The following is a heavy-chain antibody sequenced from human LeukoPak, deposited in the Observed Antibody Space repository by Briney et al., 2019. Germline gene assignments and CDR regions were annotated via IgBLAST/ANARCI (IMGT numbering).Heavy chain of an antibody. CDR1: GYTFTSYY. D-gene: IGHD3-22*01. V-gene: IGHV1-2*02. CDR3: ARVYYYYDSSGILTLYFDY. Sequence: GASVKVSRTTSGYTFTSYYMHWVRQAPGQGLEWMGWVNPTSGGTNYAQKFQGRVTMTRDTSISTAYMELSRLRSDDTAVYYCARVYYYYDSSGILTLYFDYWGQAALVSVSS. J-gene: IGHJ4*02. CDR2: VNPTSGGT.